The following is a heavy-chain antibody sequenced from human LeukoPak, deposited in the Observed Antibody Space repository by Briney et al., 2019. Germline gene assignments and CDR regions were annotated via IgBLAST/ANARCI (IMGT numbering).Heavy chain of an antibody. CDR1: GFTFSSYS. CDR3: AKPGPVVVSRFGY. V-gene: IGHV3-21*04. D-gene: IGHD3-22*01. J-gene: IGHJ4*02. CDR2: ISSSSSYI. Sequence: GGSLRLSCAASGFTFSSYSMNWVRQAPGKGLEWVSSISSSSSYIYYADSVKGRFTISRDNAKNSLYLQMNSLRAEDTAVYYCAKPGPVVVSRFGYWGQGTLVTVSS.